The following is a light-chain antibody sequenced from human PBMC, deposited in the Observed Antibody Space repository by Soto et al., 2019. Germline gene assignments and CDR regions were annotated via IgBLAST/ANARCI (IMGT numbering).Light chain of an antibody. CDR2: GAS. CDR3: QQANSFPFT. J-gene: IGKJ4*01. CDR1: QDIRFW. Sequence: DIQMTQSPSSVSASVGDRVTITCRASQDIRFWLAWYQQKPGKAPSLLIYGASSLQSGVPSRFSGSGSGTDFTLTISSLQPEDFATYFCQQANSFPFTFGGGTKVEIK. V-gene: IGKV1-12*01.